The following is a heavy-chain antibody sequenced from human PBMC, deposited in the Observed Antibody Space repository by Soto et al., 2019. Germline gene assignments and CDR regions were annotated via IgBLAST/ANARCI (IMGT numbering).Heavy chain of an antibody. CDR2: ISGSGGST. Sequence: GGSLRLSCAASGFTFSSYAMSWVRQAPGKGLEWVSAISGSGGSTYYADSVKGRFTISRDNSKNTLYLQMNSLGAEDTAVYYCAFDTAMAGDAFDIWGQGTMVTVSS. CDR1: GFTFSSYA. J-gene: IGHJ3*02. CDR3: AFDTAMAGDAFDI. D-gene: IGHD5-18*01. V-gene: IGHV3-23*01.